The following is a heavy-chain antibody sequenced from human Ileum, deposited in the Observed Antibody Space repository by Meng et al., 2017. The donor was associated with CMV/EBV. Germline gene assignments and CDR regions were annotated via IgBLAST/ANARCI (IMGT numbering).Heavy chain of an antibody. CDR1: TFTAYY. J-gene: IGHJ5*02. CDR3: ARDHYCTTTSCEPAFDP. Sequence: TFTAYYIHWLRQAPGQGLEWMGRINPNSGGTNYAQKFQGRVTMTRDTSISTAYMELNRLRSDDTAVYYCARDHYCTTTSCEPAFDPWGQGTLVTVSS. D-gene: IGHD2-2*01. CDR2: INPNSGGT. V-gene: IGHV1-2*06.